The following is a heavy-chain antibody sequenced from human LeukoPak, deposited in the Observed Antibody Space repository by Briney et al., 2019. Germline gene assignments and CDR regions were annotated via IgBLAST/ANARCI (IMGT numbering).Heavy chain of an antibody. CDR3: AKGTQTHIAVAGQDH. CDR1: GFTFNSFA. D-gene: IGHD6-19*01. CDR2: TSGSGGKGGRT. J-gene: IGHJ4*02. Sequence: AGSMSRYGAGYGFTFNSFAMGWVRQAQGLGREWVSNTSGSGGKGGRTYYGGAAKGRVTISSAKSKETLYLQMDSRRAEDTAVYYCAKGTQTHIAVAGQDHWGQGTLVTVSS. V-gene: IGHV3-23*01.